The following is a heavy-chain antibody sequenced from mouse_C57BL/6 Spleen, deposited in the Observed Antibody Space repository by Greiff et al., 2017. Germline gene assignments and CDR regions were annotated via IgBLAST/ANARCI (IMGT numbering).Heavy chain of an antibody. CDR2: IRGGGSYT. J-gene: IGHJ2*01. CDR1: GFTFSSYG. V-gene: IGHV5-6*02. CDR3: ARRAYSNFFDY. D-gene: IGHD2-5*01. Sequence: EVMLVESGGDLVKPGGSLKLSCAASGFTFSSYGMSWVRQTPDQRLEWVATIRGGGSYTYYPDSVKGRFTISRDNAKNTLYLQLSSLKSEDTAMYYCARRAYSNFFDYWGQGTTLTVSS.